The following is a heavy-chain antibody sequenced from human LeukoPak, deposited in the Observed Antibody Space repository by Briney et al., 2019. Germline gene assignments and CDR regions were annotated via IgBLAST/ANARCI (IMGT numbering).Heavy chain of an antibody. V-gene: IGHV1-2*02. D-gene: IGHD1-1*01. CDR1: GHTFSTYY. J-gene: IGHJ3*02. Sequence: ASVKVSCKASGHTFSTYYIHWVRQAPGQGLEWMGWVNPNSGGTNYAQKFEGRVTVTRDTSISTAYMELSRLRSDDTAVYYCARKVEFLDALDIWGQGTMVTVSS. CDR2: VNPNSGGT. CDR3: ARKVEFLDALDI.